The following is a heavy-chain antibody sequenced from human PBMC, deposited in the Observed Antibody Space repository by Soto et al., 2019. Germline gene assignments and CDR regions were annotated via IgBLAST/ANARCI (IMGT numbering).Heavy chain of an antibody. Sequence: SETLSLTSTVSGGSISSSRSYWGWIRQPPGKGLEWIGSIYYSRRTYYNPSLKSRVHISVETSKNQSYLKLSSVPAADTAVYYCASGYYYDSSGYLKTYGMDVWGQGNTVT. CDR3: ASGYYYDSSGYLKTYGMDV. V-gene: IGHV4-39*01. D-gene: IGHD3-22*01. CDR1: GGSISSSRSY. CDR2: IYYSRRT. J-gene: IGHJ6*02.